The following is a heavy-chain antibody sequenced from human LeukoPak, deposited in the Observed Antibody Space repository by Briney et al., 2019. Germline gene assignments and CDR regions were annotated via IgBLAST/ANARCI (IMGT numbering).Heavy chain of an antibody. CDR2: IYPGDSDT. CDR3: ARQGGPEAYYYYGMDV. D-gene: IGHD6-25*01. J-gene: IGHJ6*02. Sequence: GESLQISCQGSGYSFTSYWIGWVRPMPGKGLEWMGIIYPGDSDTRYSPSFQGQVTISADKSISTAYLQWSSLKASDTAMYYCARQGGPEAYYYYGMDVWGQGTTVTVSS. V-gene: IGHV5-51*01. CDR1: GYSFTSYW.